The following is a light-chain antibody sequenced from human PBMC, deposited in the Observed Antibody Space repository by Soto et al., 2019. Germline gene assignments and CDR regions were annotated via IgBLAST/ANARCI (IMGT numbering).Light chain of an antibody. V-gene: IGLV2-14*03. CDR2: DVS. CDR1: SSDVAAYNY. J-gene: IGLJ1*01. CDR3: SSYTSGGNYV. Sequence: QSALTQPASVSGSPGQSITISCTGTSSDVAAYNYVSWYQQHPGKAPKLMVYDVSNRPSGVSNRFSGSKSGNPASLPISGRQAEDEADYYCSSYTSGGNYVFGTGTKLTVL.